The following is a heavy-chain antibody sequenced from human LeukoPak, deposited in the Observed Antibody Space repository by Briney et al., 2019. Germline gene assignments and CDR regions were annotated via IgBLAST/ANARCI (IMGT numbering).Heavy chain of an antibody. CDR2: ISSGSTYI. Sequence: GGSLRLSCATSGFTFSSYSMNWVRQAPGKGLEWVSSISSGSTYILYADSLKGRFTISRDNAKNSIYLQMNSLGADDTAMYYCARWDAYCSGGSCYFGGFAFDIWGQGTMVTVSS. D-gene: IGHD2-15*01. CDR3: ARWDAYCSGGSCYFGGFAFDI. CDR1: GFTFSSYS. V-gene: IGHV3-21*01. J-gene: IGHJ3*02.